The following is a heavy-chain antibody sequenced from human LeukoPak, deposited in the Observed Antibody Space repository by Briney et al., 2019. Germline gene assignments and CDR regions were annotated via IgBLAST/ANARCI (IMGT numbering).Heavy chain of an antibody. D-gene: IGHD3-10*01. J-gene: IGHJ6*03. V-gene: IGHV3-7*01. Sequence: GGSLRLLCAASGFTFSSYWMSWPRQAPGKGLEWVANIKQDGSEKYYVDSAKGRFTISRDNAKNSLYLQMNSLRAEDTAVYYCGRGGGYYYYYMDVWGKGTTVTVSS. CDR1: GFTFSSYW. CDR2: IKQDGSEK. CDR3: GRGGGYYYYYMDV.